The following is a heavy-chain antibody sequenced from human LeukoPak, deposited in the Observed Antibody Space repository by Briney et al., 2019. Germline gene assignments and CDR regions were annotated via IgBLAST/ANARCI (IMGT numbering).Heavy chain of an antibody. CDR2: IYTSGST. Sequence: SQTLSLTCTVSGGSISSGSYYWSWIRQPAGKGLEWIGRIYTSGSTNYNPSLKSRVTISVDTSKNQFSLKLSSVTAADTAVYYCASGVLANDFDYWGQGTPVTVSS. CDR1: GGSISSGSYY. CDR3: ASGVLANDFDY. J-gene: IGHJ4*02. D-gene: IGHD3-3*02. V-gene: IGHV4-61*02.